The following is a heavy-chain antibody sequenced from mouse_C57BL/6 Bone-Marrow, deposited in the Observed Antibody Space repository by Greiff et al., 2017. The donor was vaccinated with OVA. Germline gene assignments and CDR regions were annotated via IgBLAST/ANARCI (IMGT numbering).Heavy chain of an antibody. CDR2: INPNNGGT. CDR1: GYTFTDYH. V-gene: IGHV1-22*01. Sequence: VHVKQSGPELVKPGASVKMSCKASGYTFTDYHMHWVKQSHGKSLEWIGYINPNNGGTSYNQKFKGKATLTVNKSSSTAYMELRSLTSEDSAVYYCARDYGSSYFDYWGQGTTLTVSS. CDR3: ARDYGSSYFDY. J-gene: IGHJ2*01. D-gene: IGHD1-1*01.